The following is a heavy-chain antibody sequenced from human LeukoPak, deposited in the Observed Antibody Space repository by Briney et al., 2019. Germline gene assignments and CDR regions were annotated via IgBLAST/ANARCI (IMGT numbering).Heavy chain of an antibody. CDR3: ARGRGYSSSWYEEYYFDY. D-gene: IGHD6-13*01. V-gene: IGHV5-51*01. CDR1: GYSFTSYW. J-gene: IGHJ4*02. Sequence: GESLKISCKGSGYSFTSYWIGWVRQMPGKGLEWMGIIYPGDSDTRYSPSFQGQVTISADKSISTAYLQWSSLKASDTAMYYCARGRGYSSSWYEEYYFDYWGQGTLVTVSS. CDR2: IYPGDSDT.